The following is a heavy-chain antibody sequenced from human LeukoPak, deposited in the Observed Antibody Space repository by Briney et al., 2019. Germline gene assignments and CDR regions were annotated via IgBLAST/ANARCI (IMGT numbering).Heavy chain of an antibody. J-gene: IGHJ6*03. CDR3: ARDFGYYDFWSGYLLMDV. CDR1: GFSFSSYW. D-gene: IGHD3-3*01. V-gene: IGHV3-7*01. CDR2: IKQDGSEK. Sequence: GGSLRLSCAASGFSFSSYWMSWVRQAPGKGLEWVANIKQDGSEKYYVDSVKGRFTISRDNAKNSLYLQMNSLRAEDTAVYYCARDFGYYDFWSGYLLMDVWGKGTTVTVSS.